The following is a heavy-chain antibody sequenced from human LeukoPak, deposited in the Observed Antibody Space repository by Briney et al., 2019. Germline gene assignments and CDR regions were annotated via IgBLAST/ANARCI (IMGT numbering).Heavy chain of an antibody. J-gene: IGHJ3*02. D-gene: IGHD3-3*01. V-gene: IGHV1-2*02. CDR1: GGAFANYA. CDR2: VIPILGVE. Sequence: ASVKVSCKASGGAFANYAINWVRQAPGQGLEWMGRVIPILGVENYAQKFQGRVTMTRDTSISTAYMELSRLRSDDTAVYYCARAAVGITIFGVVHHDAFDIWGQGTMVTVSS. CDR3: ARAAVGITIFGVVHHDAFDI.